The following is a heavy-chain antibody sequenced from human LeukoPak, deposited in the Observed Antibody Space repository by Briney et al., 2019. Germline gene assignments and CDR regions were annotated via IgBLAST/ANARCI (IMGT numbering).Heavy chain of an antibody. Sequence: GGSLRLSCAASGFTFSSYWMTWVRQAPGKGLEWVANIRHDGSEKHYVDSVKGRFTISRDNSKNTLYLQMNSLRAEDTAVYYCAKNRGAGSHYYYHMNVWGKGTTVTVSS. D-gene: IGHD1-26*01. CDR2: IRHDGSEK. CDR3: AKNRGAGSHYYYHMNV. CDR1: GFTFSSYW. J-gene: IGHJ6*03. V-gene: IGHV3-7*01.